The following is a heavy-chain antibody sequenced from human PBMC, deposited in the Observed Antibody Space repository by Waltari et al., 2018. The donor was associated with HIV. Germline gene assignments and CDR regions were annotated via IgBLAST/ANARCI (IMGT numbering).Heavy chain of an antibody. CDR3: ATRIAVAGPFDY. D-gene: IGHD6-19*01. Sequence: QVQLVQSGAEVKKPGASVKVSCKASGYTFTSYDINWVRQATGQGLEWMGWMNPNSGNTGYARKFQGRVTMTRNTSISTAYMELSSLRSEDTAVYYCATRIAVAGPFDYWGQGTLVTVSS. J-gene: IGHJ4*02. CDR2: MNPNSGNT. CDR1: GYTFTSYD. V-gene: IGHV1-8*01.